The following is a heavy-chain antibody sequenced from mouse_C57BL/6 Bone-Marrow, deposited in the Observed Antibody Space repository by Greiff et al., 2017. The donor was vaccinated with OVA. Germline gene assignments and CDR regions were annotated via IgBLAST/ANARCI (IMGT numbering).Heavy chain of an antibody. CDR1: GFTFSDYY. D-gene: IGHD1-1*01. Sequence: EVQRVESEGGLVQPGSSMKLSCTASGFTFSDYYMAWVRQVPEKGLEWVANINYDGSSTYYLDSLKSRFIISRDNAKNILYLQMSSLKSEDTATYYCARAIYYYGSSYAMDYWGQGTSVTVSS. CDR3: ARAIYYYGSSYAMDY. J-gene: IGHJ4*01. V-gene: IGHV5-16*01. CDR2: INYDGSST.